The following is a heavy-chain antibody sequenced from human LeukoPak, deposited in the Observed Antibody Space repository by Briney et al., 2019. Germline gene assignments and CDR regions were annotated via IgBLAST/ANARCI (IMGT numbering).Heavy chain of an antibody. D-gene: IGHD6-13*01. V-gene: IGHV4-39*01. CDR3: ASSISSWLVFYI. Sequence: SETLSLTCTVSGGSISSSSYYWGWIRQPPGKGLEWIGSSYYSGSTYYNPSLKSRVTRSVDTSKNQFSLKLSSVTAADTAVYYCASSISSWLVFYIWGQGTLVTVSS. CDR1: GGSISSSSYY. J-gene: IGHJ4*02. CDR2: SYYSGST.